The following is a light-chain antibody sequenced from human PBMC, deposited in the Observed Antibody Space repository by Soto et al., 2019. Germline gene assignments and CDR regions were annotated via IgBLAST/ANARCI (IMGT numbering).Light chain of an antibody. CDR1: SSDVGSYNL. V-gene: IGLV2-23*03. J-gene: IGLJ2*01. CDR2: EGS. CDR3: CSYAGSSTFFDVV. Sequence: QPVLTQPASVSGSPGQSITISCTGTSSDVGSYNLVSWYQQHPGKAPKLMIYEGSKRPSGVSNRFSGSKSGNTASLTISGLQAEDEADYYCCSYAGSSTFFDVVFGGGTKLTVL.